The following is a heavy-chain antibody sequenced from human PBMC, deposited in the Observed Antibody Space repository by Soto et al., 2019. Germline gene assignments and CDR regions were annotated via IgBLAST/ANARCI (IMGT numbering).Heavy chain of an antibody. V-gene: IGHV1-3*04. J-gene: IGHJ5*02. Sequence: QVQLVQSGAEVTKPGASVQVSCKASGFTFSHHSIHWVRQAPGQRLEWMGWINSDTGYTKYSQKFQSRLTITWDSSAKTAYMEPSSLQSEDTAVYYCVRGKEAGVWFDPWGQGPLVTVSS. D-gene: IGHD3-10*01. CDR1: GFTFSHHS. CDR2: INSDTGYT. CDR3: VRGKEAGVWFDP.